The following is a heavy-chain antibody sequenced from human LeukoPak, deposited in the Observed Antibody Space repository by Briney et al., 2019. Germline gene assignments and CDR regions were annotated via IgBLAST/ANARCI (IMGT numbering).Heavy chain of an antibody. J-gene: IGHJ6*03. CDR2: ISYNGSRT. Sequence: GGSLRLSCAASGFTFSSYTIHWVRQTPGKGLEWVASISYNGSRTHHADSVKGRLTISRDNSKNTLYLQMNSLRAEDTAVYYCAKDWGFVVVPAAAFYMDVWGKGTTVTVSS. CDR1: GFTFSSYT. D-gene: IGHD2-2*01. CDR3: AKDWGFVVVPAAAFYMDV. V-gene: IGHV3-30*04.